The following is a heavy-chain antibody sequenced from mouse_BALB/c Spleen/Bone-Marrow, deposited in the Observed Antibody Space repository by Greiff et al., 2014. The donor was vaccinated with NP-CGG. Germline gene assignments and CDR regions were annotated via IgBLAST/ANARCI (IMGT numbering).Heavy chain of an antibody. J-gene: IGHJ4*01. CDR1: GFTFIAYI. CDR2: INNGGGST. CDR3: ARHGEERPVLAMDY. D-gene: IGHD2-14*01. V-gene: IGHV5-12-2*01. Sequence: EVQVVESGGGLVEPGGSLKLSYAASGFTFIAYIMSWVRQTPEKRLEWVAYINNGGGSTYYPDTVKGRFTIARDNAKNTLYLQMSSLKSEDTSMYYCARHGEERPVLAMDYWGQGTSVTVSS.